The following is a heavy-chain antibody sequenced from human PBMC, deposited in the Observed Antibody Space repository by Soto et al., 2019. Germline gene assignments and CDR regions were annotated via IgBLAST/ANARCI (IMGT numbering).Heavy chain of an antibody. J-gene: IGHJ2*01. V-gene: IGHV1-8*01. Sequence: QVQLVQSGAEVKKPGASVKVSCKASGYTFTSYDINWVRQATGQGLEWMGWMNPNSGNTGYAQKFQGRVTMTRNTSISTAYMELSRLRSEDTAVYYCAREVTMVRGVIAYWYFDLWGRGTLVTVSS. CDR1: GYTFTSYD. CDR2: MNPNSGNT. CDR3: AREVTMVRGVIAYWYFDL. D-gene: IGHD3-10*01.